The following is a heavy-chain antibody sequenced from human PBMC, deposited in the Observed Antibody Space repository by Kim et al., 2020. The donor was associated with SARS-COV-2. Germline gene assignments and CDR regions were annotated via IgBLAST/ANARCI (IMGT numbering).Heavy chain of an antibody. J-gene: IGHJ5*02. V-gene: IGHV5-51*01. CDR3: ARRRYYDTWFDP. CDR1: GDIFSNYW. Sequence: GESLKISCKASGDIFSNYWIGWVRQMPGKGLEWMGIIYPTDSNIVNNPSFQGRVTISADRSISTAYLQWSSLEPSDTAMYYCARRRYYDTWFDPWGQGTL. D-gene: IGHD3-16*01. CDR2: IYPTDSNI.